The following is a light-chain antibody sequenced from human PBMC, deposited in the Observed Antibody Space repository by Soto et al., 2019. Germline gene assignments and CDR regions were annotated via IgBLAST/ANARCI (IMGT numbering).Light chain of an antibody. CDR3: QQRSNCPLT. CDR1: QSVSSN. V-gene: IGKV3-11*01. J-gene: IGKJ4*01. CDR2: DAS. Sequence: EIVLTQSPATLSLSPGERATLSCTASQSVSSNLAWYQQKPGQAPSLAIYDASKRATGIPARISGSGSGTDFTLTISSLEPEDFAVYYCQQRSNCPLTFGGGTKVEIK.